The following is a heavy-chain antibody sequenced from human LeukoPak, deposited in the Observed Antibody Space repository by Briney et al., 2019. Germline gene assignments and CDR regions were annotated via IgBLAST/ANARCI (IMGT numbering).Heavy chain of an antibody. CDR2: IYPGDSDT. J-gene: IGHJ4*02. D-gene: IGHD1-26*01. Sequence: GESLKISCKGSGYSFTSYWIGWVRQMPGKGLEWMGIIYPGDSDTRYSPSFQGQVTISADKSISTAYLQWSSLKASDTAMYYCARLWSRQWELRGYFDYWGQGTLVTVSS. CDR3: ARLWSRQWELRGYFDY. CDR1: GYSFTSYW. V-gene: IGHV5-51*01.